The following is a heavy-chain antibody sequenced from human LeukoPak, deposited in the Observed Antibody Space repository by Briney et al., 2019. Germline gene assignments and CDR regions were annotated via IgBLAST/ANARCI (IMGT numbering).Heavy chain of an antibody. CDR2: ISYDGSIK. J-gene: IGHJ4*02. D-gene: IGHD4-23*01. CDR1: GFTFGSFG. CDR3: ARDRFRVATLGGFDY. Sequence: PGRSLRLSCAASGFTFGSFGMHWVRQAPGKGLEWVAVISYDGSIKYYADSVKGRFTISRDNSKNTLYLQMNSLRAEDTAVYYCARDRFRVATLGGFDYWGQGTLVTVSS. V-gene: IGHV3-30*03.